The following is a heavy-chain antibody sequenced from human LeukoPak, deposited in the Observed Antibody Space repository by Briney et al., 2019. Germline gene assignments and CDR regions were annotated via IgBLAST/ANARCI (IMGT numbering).Heavy chain of an antibody. CDR1: GFTFSTYW. V-gene: IGHV3-7*05. CDR2: IKEDGSKR. Sequence: PGGSLRLSCAASGFTFSTYWMSWVRQAPGKGLEWVANIKEDGSKRYYVDSVKGRFTISRDNAKNSLYLQINSLRADDTAVYYCARVVESSWPFNWSDPWGQGTLVTVSS. CDR3: ARVVESSWPFNWSDP. J-gene: IGHJ5*02. D-gene: IGHD6-13*01.